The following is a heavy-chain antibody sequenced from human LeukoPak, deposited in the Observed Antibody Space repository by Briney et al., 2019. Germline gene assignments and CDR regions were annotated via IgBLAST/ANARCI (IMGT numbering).Heavy chain of an antibody. D-gene: IGHD6-19*01. J-gene: IGHJ4*02. CDR2: IGSSSGII. V-gene: IGHV3-48*02. CDR1: GFTFSSYR. Sequence: GGSLTLSCAASGFTFSSYRMNWVRQAPGKGLEWVSYIGSSSGIIYYADSVKGRFTISRDNAKNSPYLQMNSLRDEDTAVYYCATGSGWPPFDYWGQGTLVTVSS. CDR3: ATGSGWPPFDY.